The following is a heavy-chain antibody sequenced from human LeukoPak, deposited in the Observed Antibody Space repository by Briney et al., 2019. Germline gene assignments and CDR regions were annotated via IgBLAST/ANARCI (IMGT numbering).Heavy chain of an antibody. CDR1: GFTFSSYS. J-gene: IGHJ4*02. CDR3: ARASSEPSYYYDSSVSPALDY. V-gene: IGHV3-21*01. CDR2: ISSSSSYI. Sequence: GSLRLSCAASGFTFSSYSMNWVRQAPGKGLEWVSSISSSSSYIYYADSVKGRFTISRDNAKNSLYLQMNSLRAEDTAVYYCARASSEPSYYYDSSVSPALDYWGQGTLVTVSS. D-gene: IGHD3-22*01.